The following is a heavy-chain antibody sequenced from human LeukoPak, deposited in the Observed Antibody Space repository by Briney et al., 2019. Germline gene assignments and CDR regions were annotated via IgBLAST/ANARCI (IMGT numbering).Heavy chain of an antibody. V-gene: IGHV4-4*07. J-gene: IGHJ3*02. CDR1: GYSISSGYY. CDR2: IYTSGST. CDR3: ARGDTNMATDAFDI. D-gene: IGHD5-18*01. Sequence: SETLSLTCTVSGYSISSGYYWGWIRQPAGKGLEWIGRIYTSGSTNYNPSLKSRVTMSVDTSKNQFSLKLSSVTAADTAVYYCARGDTNMATDAFDIWGQGTMVTVSS.